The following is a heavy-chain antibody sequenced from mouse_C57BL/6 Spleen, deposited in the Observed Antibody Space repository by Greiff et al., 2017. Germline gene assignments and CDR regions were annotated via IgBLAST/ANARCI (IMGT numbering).Heavy chain of an antibody. J-gene: IGHJ3*01. V-gene: IGHV1-54*01. CDR2: INPGSGGT. Sequence: QVQLKESGAELVRPGTSVKVSCKASGYAFTNYLIAWVKQRPGQGLEWIGVINPGSGGTNYNEKFKGKATLTADKSSSTAYMQLSSLTSEDSAVYFWARSPTTVVATRGFAYWGQGTLVTVSA. CDR3: ARSPTTVVATRGFAY. D-gene: IGHD1-1*01. CDR1: GYAFTNYL.